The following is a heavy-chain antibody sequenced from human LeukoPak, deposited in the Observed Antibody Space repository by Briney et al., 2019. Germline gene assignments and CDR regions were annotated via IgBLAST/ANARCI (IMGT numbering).Heavy chain of an antibody. Sequence: GESLKISCKGSGYSFTSYWIGWVRQMPGKGLEWMGIIYPGDSDTRYSPSFQGQVTISADKSISTAYLQWSSLKASDTAMYYCARQAPGLLHYYYMDVWGKGTTVTVSS. V-gene: IGHV5-51*01. CDR1: GYSFTSYW. CDR3: ARQAPGLLHYYYMDV. J-gene: IGHJ6*03. CDR2: IYPGDSDT. D-gene: IGHD1-26*01.